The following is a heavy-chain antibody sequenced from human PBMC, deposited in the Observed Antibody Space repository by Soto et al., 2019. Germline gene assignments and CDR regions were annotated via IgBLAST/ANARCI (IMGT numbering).Heavy chain of an antibody. CDR2: IFWDDDR. CDR1: GFSITTDGVG. J-gene: IGHJ4*02. V-gene: IGHV2-5*02. CDR3: AHTRLWYFDH. Sequence: QITLREAGPTVVRPRQTLSLTCSFSGFSITTDGVGVAWIRHPPGKALDRLALIFWDDDRRNNPSLKTRLTISKDTSKNPLVLSITNVDRPDTGIYHSAHTRLWYFDHWGQGAMVTVSS.